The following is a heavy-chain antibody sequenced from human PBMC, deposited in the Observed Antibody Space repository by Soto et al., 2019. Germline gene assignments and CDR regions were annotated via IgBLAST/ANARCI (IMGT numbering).Heavy chain of an antibody. V-gene: IGHV4-59*01. CDR2: IYSSGST. CDR1: GGSLDTYY. D-gene: IGHD1-20*01. CDR3: ARARYNWNF. J-gene: IGHJ4*02. Sequence: PWETLSLTCTVSGGSLDTYYWTWIRQPPGKGLEWIGYIYSSGSTNYNPSLKSRVTMSVDTSKNQFFLNLRSVTPADTAIYYCARARYNWNFWGQGALVTVSS.